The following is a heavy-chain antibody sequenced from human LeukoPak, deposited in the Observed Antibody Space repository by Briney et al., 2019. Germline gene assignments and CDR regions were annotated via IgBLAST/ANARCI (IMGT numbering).Heavy chain of an antibody. Sequence: GGSLRLSCAASVFTFSIYGMHGVRQAPGKGLEGVAFIRYEGSNKYYAHSLKGRLTISRDNSKSTLYLQMNSLRAEDTAVYYCANEYYYGSGTMGYWGQGTLVTVSS. CDR3: ANEYYYGSGTMGY. J-gene: IGHJ4*02. CDR1: VFTFSIYG. D-gene: IGHD3-10*01. CDR2: IRYEGSNK. V-gene: IGHV3-30*02.